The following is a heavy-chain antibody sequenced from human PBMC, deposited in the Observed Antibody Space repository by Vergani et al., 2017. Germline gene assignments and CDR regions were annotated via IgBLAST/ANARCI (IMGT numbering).Heavy chain of an antibody. CDR1: GYTFTDHY. J-gene: IGHJ6*02. V-gene: IGHV1-69-2*01. Sequence: EVPLVQSGAEVKKPGATMKISCKVSGYTFTDHYMHWVKQAPGKGLEWMGLVDPEDGETRYAEKFKGRVTIAADTSTDTAHLELSSLRSEDTAVYYCATPQTVTTGGMEVWGQGTTVIVSS. D-gene: IGHD4-17*01. CDR3: ATPQTVTTGGMEV. CDR2: VDPEDGET.